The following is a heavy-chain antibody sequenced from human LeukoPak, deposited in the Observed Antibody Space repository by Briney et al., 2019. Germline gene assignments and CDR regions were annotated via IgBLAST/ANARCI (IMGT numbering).Heavy chain of an antibody. CDR3: AREIYSGYDLGLLL. CDR1: GFTFSSYS. V-gene: IGHV3-21*01. Sequence: GGSLRLSSAASGFTFSSYSMNWVRQAPGKVLEWVSSISSSSSYIYYADSVKGRFTISRDNAKNSLYLQMNSLRAEDTAVYYCAREIYSGYDLGLLLWGQGTLVTVSS. D-gene: IGHD5-12*01. CDR2: ISSSSSYI. J-gene: IGHJ4*02.